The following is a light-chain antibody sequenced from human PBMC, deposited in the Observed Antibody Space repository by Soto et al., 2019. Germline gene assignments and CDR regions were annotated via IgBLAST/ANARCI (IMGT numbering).Light chain of an antibody. CDR1: SSDVGAYNY. CDR2: DVS. V-gene: IGLV2-11*01. CDR3: CSYADNYSYV. Sequence: QSALTLPRSLSGSPGQSVTISCTGTSSDVGAYNYVSWYQQHPGKAPKLMTYDVSKRPSGVPDRFSGSKSGNTASLTISGLQAEDEADYYCCSYADNYSYVLGTGTKVTVL. J-gene: IGLJ1*01.